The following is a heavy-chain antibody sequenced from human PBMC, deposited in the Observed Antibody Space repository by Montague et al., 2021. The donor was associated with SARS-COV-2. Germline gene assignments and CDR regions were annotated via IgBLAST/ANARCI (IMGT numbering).Heavy chain of an antibody. CDR2: IYYSGST. J-gene: IGHJ4*02. Sequence: TLSLTCTVSGGSISSGGYYWSWIRQHPGKGLEWIGYIYYSGSTYYNPSLKSRVTISVDTSKNQFSLKLSSVTAADTAVYYCARASGKKTIFGVVISYFDYRGQGTLVTVSP. D-gene: IGHD3-3*01. CDR3: ARASGKKTIFGVVISYFDY. CDR1: GGSISSGGYY. V-gene: IGHV4-31*03.